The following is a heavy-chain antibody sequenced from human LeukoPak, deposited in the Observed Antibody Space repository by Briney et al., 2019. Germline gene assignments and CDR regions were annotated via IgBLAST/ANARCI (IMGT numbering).Heavy chain of an antibody. CDR1: GFTFSSYE. Sequence: GGSLRLSCAAAGFTFSSYEMNWVRQAPGKGLEWLSYISSRGSTKYYADSVKGRFTISRDNAKNSLYLQMNSLRAEDTAVYYCARDRQYCGGACYSGYFDYWGQGTLVTVSS. D-gene: IGHD2-21*02. CDR3: ARDRQYCGGACYSGYFDY. CDR2: ISSRGSTK. V-gene: IGHV3-48*03. J-gene: IGHJ4*02.